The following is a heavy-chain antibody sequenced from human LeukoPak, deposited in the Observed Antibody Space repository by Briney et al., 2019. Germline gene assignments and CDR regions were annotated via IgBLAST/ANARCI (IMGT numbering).Heavy chain of an antibody. CDR1: GYNFRNYG. CDR2: ITAGNGNT. CDR3: ARDSARGYCYGYNAFDI. V-gene: IGHV1-18*01. Sequence: GASVKVSCKASGYNFRNYGIGWVRQAPRQGLEWMGWITAGNGNTNYAQKVQGRVTMTTDTSTSTAYMELRSLRSDDTAVYFCARDSARGYCYGYNAFDIWGQGTMVTVSS. J-gene: IGHJ3*02. D-gene: IGHD5-18*01.